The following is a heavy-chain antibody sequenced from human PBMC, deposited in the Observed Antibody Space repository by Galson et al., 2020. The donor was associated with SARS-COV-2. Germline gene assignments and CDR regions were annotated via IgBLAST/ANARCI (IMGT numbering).Heavy chain of an antibody. J-gene: IGHJ4*02. CDR3: AREFIAAAGYYFYY. D-gene: IGHD6-13*01. CDR1: GFTFSSYG. CDR2: IWYDGSNK. V-gene: IGHV3-33*01. Sequence: GGSLRLSCAASGFTFSSYGMHWVRQAPGKGLEWVAVIWYDGSNKYYADSVKGRFTISRDNSKNTLYLQMNSLRAEDTAVYYCAREFIAAAGYYFYYWGQGTLVTVSS.